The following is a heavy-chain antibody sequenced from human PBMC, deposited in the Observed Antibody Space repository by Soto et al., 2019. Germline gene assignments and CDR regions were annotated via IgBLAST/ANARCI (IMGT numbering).Heavy chain of an antibody. D-gene: IGHD1-26*01. Sequence: SETLSLTCTVSGGSISSGGYYWSWIRQHPGKGLEWIGYIYYSGSTYYNPSLKSRVTISVDTSKNQFPLKLSSVTAADTAVYYCARGDFMWDPQRTRYFDYWGQGTLVTVSS. J-gene: IGHJ4*02. CDR2: IYYSGST. V-gene: IGHV4-31*03. CDR1: GGSISSGGYY. CDR3: ARGDFMWDPQRTRYFDY.